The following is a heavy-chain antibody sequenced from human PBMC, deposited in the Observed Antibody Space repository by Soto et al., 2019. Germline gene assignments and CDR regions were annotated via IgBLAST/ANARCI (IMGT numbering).Heavy chain of an antibody. Sequence: PGGSLRLSCAASGFTFSSYAMSWVRQAPDKGLEWVAVISYDGSNKYYADSVKGRFTISRDNSKNTLYLQMNSLRAEDTAVYYCAKDETAAAGIDYWGQGTLVTVSS. D-gene: IGHD6-13*01. CDR2: ISYDGSNK. V-gene: IGHV3-30*18. J-gene: IGHJ4*02. CDR1: GFTFSSYA. CDR3: AKDETAAAGIDY.